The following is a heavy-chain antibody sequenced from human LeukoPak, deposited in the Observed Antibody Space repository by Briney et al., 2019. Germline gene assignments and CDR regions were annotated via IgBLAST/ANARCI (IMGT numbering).Heavy chain of an antibody. CDR3: ATELVGVFET. Sequence: GASVKVSCKASGYTFTSYDITWVRQATGQGLEWMGRINPNSGDRGYAQKFQGRVTITRNISISTAYMELSSLRSDDTAVYYCATELVGVFETWGQGTTVTVSS. CDR2: INPNSGDR. V-gene: IGHV1-8*03. CDR1: GYTFTSYD. J-gene: IGHJ3*02. D-gene: IGHD1-26*01.